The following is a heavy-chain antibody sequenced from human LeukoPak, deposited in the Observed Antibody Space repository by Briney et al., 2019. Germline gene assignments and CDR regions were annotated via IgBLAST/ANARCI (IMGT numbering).Heavy chain of an antibody. V-gene: IGHV3-21*06. Sequence: GGSLRLSCAASGFTFSSYSMNWVRQAPGKGLEWVSSISSSSSYIYYADSVKGRFTISRDTAKNLLYLQMNSLRAEDTAVYYCTRLLVAGIAPGRGQNWFDSWGQGNLVTVSS. CDR1: GFTFSSYS. CDR2: ISSSSSYI. J-gene: IGHJ5*01. CDR3: TRLLVAGIAPGRGQNWFDS. D-gene: IGHD2-8*02.